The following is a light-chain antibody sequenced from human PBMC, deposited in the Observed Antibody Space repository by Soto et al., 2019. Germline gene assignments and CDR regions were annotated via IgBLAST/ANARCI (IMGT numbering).Light chain of an antibody. V-gene: IGLV2-14*01. J-gene: IGLJ1*01. Sequence: QSALTQPASVSGSPGQAITISCTGSGRDIVADDYVSWYKQHPGKAPKLLIYGVKNRPTGVSYRFSGSKYAITASLTISGLQVKDEAQEYCSPYTTSYFYVLGPGTKVTDL. CDR2: GVK. CDR3: SPYTTSYFYV. CDR1: GRDIVADDY.